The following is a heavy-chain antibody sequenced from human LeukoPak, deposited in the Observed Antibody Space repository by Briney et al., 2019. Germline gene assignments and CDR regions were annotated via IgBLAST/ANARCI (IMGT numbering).Heavy chain of an antibody. CDR2: IKPDGYEK. V-gene: IGHV3-7*01. J-gene: IGHJ5*02. D-gene: IGHD4-17*01. Sequence: PGGSLRLSCVASGFTFTNFWMNWVRQAPGKGREWVANIKPDGYEKYYVDSVKGRFTISRDNTKNLLYLQMNSLRAEDMAVYYCRKGHYDDSAWDQGTLVTVSS. CDR1: GFTFTNFW. CDR3: RKGHYDDSA.